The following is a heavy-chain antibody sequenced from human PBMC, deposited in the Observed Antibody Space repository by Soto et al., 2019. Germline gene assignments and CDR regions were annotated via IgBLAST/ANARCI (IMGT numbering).Heavy chain of an antibody. CDR3: ARTECTNGVCHPGWFDP. D-gene: IGHD2-8*01. V-gene: IGHV3-64*01. CDR1: GFTFSSYA. J-gene: IGHJ5*02. CDR2: ISSNGGST. Sequence: VGSLRFSCAASGFTFSSYAMHWVRQAPGKGLEYVSAISSNGGSTYYANSVKGRFTISRDNSKNTLYLQMGSLRAEDMAVYYCARTECTNGVCHPGWFDPWGQGTLVTVSS.